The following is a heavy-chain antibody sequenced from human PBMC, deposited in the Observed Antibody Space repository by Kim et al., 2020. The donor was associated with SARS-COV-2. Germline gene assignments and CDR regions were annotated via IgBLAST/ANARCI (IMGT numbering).Heavy chain of an antibody. Sequence: GGSLRLSCAASGFTFSSYGMHWVRQAPGKGLEWVAVIWYDGSNKYYADSVKGRFTISRDNSKNTLYLQMNSLRAEDTAVYYCARGKSYYDILTGSYPNFDYGGQGTLVTASS. D-gene: IGHD3-9*01. V-gene: IGHV3-33*01. CDR2: IWYDGSNK. CDR3: ARGKSYYDILTGSYPNFDY. J-gene: IGHJ4*02. CDR1: GFTFSSYG.